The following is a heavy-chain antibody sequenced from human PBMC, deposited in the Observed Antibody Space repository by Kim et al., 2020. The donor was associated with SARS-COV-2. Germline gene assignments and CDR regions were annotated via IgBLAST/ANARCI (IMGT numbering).Heavy chain of an antibody. D-gene: IGHD3-10*01. CDR3: ASPGLLN. CDR1: GFTFSSYF. J-gene: IGHJ1*01. Sequence: GGSLRFSCAASGFTFSSYFMHWVRQAPGKGLVWVSLINSDGSSTSYADSVKGRFTISRDNAKNTLYLQMNSLRAEDTAVYYCASPGLLNWGQGTLGTVSS. V-gene: IGHV3-74*01. CDR2: INSDGSST.